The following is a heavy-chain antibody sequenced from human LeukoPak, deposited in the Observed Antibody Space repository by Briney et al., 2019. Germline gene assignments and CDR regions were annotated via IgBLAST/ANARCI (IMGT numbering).Heavy chain of an antibody. J-gene: IGHJ5*02. D-gene: IGHD2-2*01. Sequence: ASVKVSCRASGGTFSSYAISWVRQAPGQGLEWMGGIIPIFGTANYAQKFQGRVTMTEDTSTDTAYMELSSLRSEDTAVYYCATQDQAWFDPWGQGTLVTVSS. CDR3: ATQDQAWFDP. CDR1: GGTFSSYA. CDR2: IIPIFGTA. V-gene: IGHV1-69*06.